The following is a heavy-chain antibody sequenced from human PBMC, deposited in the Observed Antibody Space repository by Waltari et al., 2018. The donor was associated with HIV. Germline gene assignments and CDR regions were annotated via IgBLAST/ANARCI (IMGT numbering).Heavy chain of an antibody. CDR1: GLPFGVYS. J-gene: IGHJ4*02. CDR2: TRRKTYGGTT. D-gene: IGHD6-13*01. CDR3: SRVGAAAAVTLDY. V-gene: IGHV3-49*04. Sequence: EVQLVESGGGLVQPGRSLRLSCPDSGLPFGVYSMRWVRQDLGGGVEWVGFTRRKTYGGTTEYAASVKGRFTISRDDSKSIAYLQMNSLKSEDTAVYYCSRVGAAAAVTLDYWGQGTLVTVSS.